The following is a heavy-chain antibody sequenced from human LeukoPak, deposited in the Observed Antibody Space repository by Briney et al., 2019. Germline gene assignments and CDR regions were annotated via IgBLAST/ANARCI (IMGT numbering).Heavy chain of an antibody. V-gene: IGHV3-30*02. CDR1: GFTFSNYG. D-gene: IGHD1-1*01. Sequence: GGSLRLSCAASGFTFSNYGMHWVRQAPGKGLEWVAFIRYDGNKKYYTDSVKGRFTISRDDSKSTLYLQMNRLRTEDTAVYYCARTNDLVYWYFDVWGRGTLVTVSS. J-gene: IGHJ2*01. CDR2: IRYDGNKK. CDR3: ARTNDLVYWYFDV.